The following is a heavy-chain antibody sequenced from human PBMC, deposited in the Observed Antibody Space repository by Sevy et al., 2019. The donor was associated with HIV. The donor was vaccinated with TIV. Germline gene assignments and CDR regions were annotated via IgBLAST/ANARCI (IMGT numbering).Heavy chain of an antibody. CDR2: ISTSSSTI. Sequence: GGSLRLSYAASGFTFSSYSMNWVRQAPGKGLEWVSYISTSSSTIYYADSVKGRFTISRDNAKNSLYLQMNSLRAEDTAMYYCARKAYSGSRQGGSFDYWGQGTLVTVSS. J-gene: IGHJ4*02. D-gene: IGHD1-26*01. CDR3: ARKAYSGSRQGGSFDY. V-gene: IGHV3-48*01. CDR1: GFTFSSYS.